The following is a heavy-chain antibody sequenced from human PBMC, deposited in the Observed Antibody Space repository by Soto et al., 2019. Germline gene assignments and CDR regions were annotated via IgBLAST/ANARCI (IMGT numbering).Heavy chain of an antibody. J-gene: IGHJ6*02. V-gene: IGHV4-34*01. CDR1: GGSFSGYY. D-gene: IGHD2-2*01. CDR2: INHSGST. CDR3: ARGGYCSSTSCYSDYYGMDV. Sequence: QVQLQQWGAGLLKPSETLSLTCAVYGGSFSGYYWSWIRQPPGKGLEWIGEINHSGSTNYNPSLKSRVTISVDTSKNQFSLKLSSVTAADTAVYYCARGGYCSSTSCYSDYYGMDVWGQGTTVTVSS.